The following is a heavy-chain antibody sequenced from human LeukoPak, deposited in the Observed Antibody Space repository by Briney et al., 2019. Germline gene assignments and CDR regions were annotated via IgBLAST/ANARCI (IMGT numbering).Heavy chain of an antibody. CDR3: ARDSRLVLDY. Sequence: PGRSLRLSCAASGFTFSSYAMHWVRQAPGKGLEWVAVISYDGSNKYYADSVKGRFTISRDNSKNTLYLQMNSLRAEDTAVYYCARDSRLVLDYWGQGTLVTVSS. CDR2: ISYDGSNK. V-gene: IGHV3-30-3*01. J-gene: IGHJ4*02. D-gene: IGHD6-6*01. CDR1: GFTFSSYA.